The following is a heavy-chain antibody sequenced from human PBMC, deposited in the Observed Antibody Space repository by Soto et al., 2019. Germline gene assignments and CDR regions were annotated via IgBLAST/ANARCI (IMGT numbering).Heavy chain of an antibody. D-gene: IGHD1-26*01. J-gene: IGHJ5*02. Sequence: SETLSLTCAVSGFSISSSNWWGWIRQPPGKGLEWIGYISPSGSTYQNPSLQSRVTMSVDTSKNQFSLTLKSVTAMDTAVYYCAKIVGTARGPWFDPWGQGTLVTVSS. CDR2: ISPSGST. V-gene: IGHV4-28*01. CDR1: GFSISSSNW. CDR3: AKIVGTARGPWFDP.